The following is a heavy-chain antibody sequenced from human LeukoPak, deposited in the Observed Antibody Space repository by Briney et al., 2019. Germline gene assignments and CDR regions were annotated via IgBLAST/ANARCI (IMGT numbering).Heavy chain of an antibody. D-gene: IGHD7-27*01. Sequence: GGSLRLSCAASGFTFSSYEMNWVRQATGKGLGWVSFISSSGNTIYYADSVKGRFIISRDNAKNSLYLQMNSLRTEDTAVYYCARERPGEDTFDIWGQGTMVTVSS. CDR3: ARERPGEDTFDI. CDR2: ISSSGNTI. J-gene: IGHJ3*02. V-gene: IGHV3-48*03. CDR1: GFTFSSYE.